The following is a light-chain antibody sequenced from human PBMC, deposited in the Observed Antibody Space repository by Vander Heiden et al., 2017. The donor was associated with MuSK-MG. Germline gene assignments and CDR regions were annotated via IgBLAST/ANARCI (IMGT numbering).Light chain of an antibody. V-gene: IGKV2-30*01. CDR3: MQDTYGPPACS. CDR1: PSLLYSDGNTY. CDR2: TVA. Sequence: DVVMTQSPLSLSVTLGQPASLSCRSSPSLLYSDGNTYLNWFQQRQGQGPRRLIHTVAHRDSGVPDRFSGSGSGTDFTLKISRGEAEDVGIYYCMQDTYGPPACSFGQGTKLEIK. J-gene: IGKJ2*04.